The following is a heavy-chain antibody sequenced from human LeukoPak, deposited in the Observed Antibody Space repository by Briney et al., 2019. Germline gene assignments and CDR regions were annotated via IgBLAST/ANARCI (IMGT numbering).Heavy chain of an antibody. V-gene: IGHV3-21*01. Sequence: GGSLRLSCAASGFTFSSYSMNWVRQAPGKGLEWVSSISSSSYIYYADSVKGRFTISRDNAKNSLYLQMNSLRAEDTAVYYCARDGYCSSTSCYALVNAFDIWGQGTTVTVSS. CDR2: ISSSSYI. CDR3: ARDGYCSSTSCYALVNAFDI. J-gene: IGHJ3*02. D-gene: IGHD2-2*03. CDR1: GFTFSSYS.